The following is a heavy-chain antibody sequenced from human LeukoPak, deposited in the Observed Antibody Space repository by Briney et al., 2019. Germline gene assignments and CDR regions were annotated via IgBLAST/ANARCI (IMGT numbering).Heavy chain of an antibody. D-gene: IGHD3-10*01. Sequence: SETLSLTCTVSGGSISSYYWSWLRQPPGKGLEYIGYTHYSGSTNYNPSLKSRVTISVDTSKNQFSLKLSSVTAADTAVYYCATRGAGEETGAPMGYWGQGTLVTVSS. CDR2: THYSGST. CDR3: ATRGAGEETGAPMGY. CDR1: GGSISSYY. V-gene: IGHV4-59*12. J-gene: IGHJ4*02.